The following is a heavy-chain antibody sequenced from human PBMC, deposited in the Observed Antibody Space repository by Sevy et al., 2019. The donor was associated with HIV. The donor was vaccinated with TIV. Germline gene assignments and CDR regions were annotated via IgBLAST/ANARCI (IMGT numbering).Heavy chain of an antibody. CDR1: GGSISSSSYY. CDR2: IYYSGST. CDR3: ARLDGVVGASKGQDY. Sequence: SETLSLTCTVSGGSISSSSYYWGWIRQPPGKGLEWIGRIYYSGSTYYNPSLKSRVTISVDTSKNQFSLKLSSVTAADTAVYYCARLDGVVGASKGQDYWGQGTLVTVSS. V-gene: IGHV4-39*01. J-gene: IGHJ4*02. D-gene: IGHD1-26*01.